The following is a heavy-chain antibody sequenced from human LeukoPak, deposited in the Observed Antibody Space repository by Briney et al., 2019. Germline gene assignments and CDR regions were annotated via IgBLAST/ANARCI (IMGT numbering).Heavy chain of an antibody. V-gene: IGHV1-69*01. J-gene: IGHJ6*04. CDR3: ARGHYGDYPFLHHGMDV. CDR2: SIPIFGTA. CDR1: GGTFSSYA. Sequence: SVKVSCKASGGTFSSYAISWVRQAPGQRLEWMGGSIPIFGTANYAQKFQGRVTITADESASTAYMELSSLRSEDTAVYYCARGHYGDYPFLHHGMDVWGKGTTVTVPS. D-gene: IGHD4-17*01.